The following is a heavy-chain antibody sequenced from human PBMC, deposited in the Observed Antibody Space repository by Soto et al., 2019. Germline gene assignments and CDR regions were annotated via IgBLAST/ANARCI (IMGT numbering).Heavy chain of an antibody. CDR1: GFTFSSYA. Sequence: QVQLVESGGGVVQPGRSQRLSCAASGFTFSSYAMHWVRQAPGKGLEWVAVISYDGSNKYYADSVKGRFTISRDNSKNTLYLQMNSLRAEDTAVYYCARGFLAAAGTFDYWGQGTLVTVSS. V-gene: IGHV3-30-3*01. J-gene: IGHJ4*02. D-gene: IGHD6-13*01. CDR2: ISYDGSNK. CDR3: ARGFLAAAGTFDY.